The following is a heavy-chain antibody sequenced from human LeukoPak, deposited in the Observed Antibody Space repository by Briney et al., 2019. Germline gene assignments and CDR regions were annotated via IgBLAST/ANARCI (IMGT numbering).Heavy chain of an antibody. CDR3: ARRIRYSGYDPSFDY. Sequence: GESLRISCKGSGSSFTSYWISWVRQMPGKGLEWMGRIDPSDSYTNYSPSFQGHVTISADKSISTASLQWSSLKASDTAMYYCARRIRYSGYDPSFDYWGQGTLVTVSS. CDR1: GSSFTSYW. D-gene: IGHD5-12*01. V-gene: IGHV5-10-1*01. CDR2: IDPSDSYT. J-gene: IGHJ4*02.